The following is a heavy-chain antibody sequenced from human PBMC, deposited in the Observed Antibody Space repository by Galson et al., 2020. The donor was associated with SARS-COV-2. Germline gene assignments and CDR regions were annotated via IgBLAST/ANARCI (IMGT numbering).Heavy chain of an antibody. CDR1: GGTFSSYA. CDR3: AKGGWVGSGSYMYYYYYMDV. V-gene: IGHV1-69*13. CDR2: IIPIFGTA. J-gene: IGHJ6*03. Sequence: SVKVSCKASGGTFSSYAISWVRQAPGQGLEWMGGIIPIFGTANYAQKFQGRVTITADESTSTAYMELSSLRSEDTAVDYCAKGGWVGSGSYMYYYYYMDVWGKGTTVIVSS. D-gene: IGHD3-3*01.